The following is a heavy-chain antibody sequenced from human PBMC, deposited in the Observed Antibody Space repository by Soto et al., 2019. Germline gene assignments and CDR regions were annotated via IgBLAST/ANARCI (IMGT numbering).Heavy chain of an antibody. CDR2: IYYSGST. CDR1: GGSISSGGYY. Sequence: QVQLQESGPGLVKPSQTLSLTCTVSGGSISSGGYYWSWIRQHPGNGLEGIGYIYYSGSTYYNPSLKSRVTISVDTSKNQFSLKLSSVTAADTAVYYCARGLDYYDSSCYPPWFDPWGQGTLVTVAS. CDR3: ARGLDYYDSSCYPPWFDP. D-gene: IGHD3-22*01. V-gene: IGHV4-31*03. J-gene: IGHJ5*02.